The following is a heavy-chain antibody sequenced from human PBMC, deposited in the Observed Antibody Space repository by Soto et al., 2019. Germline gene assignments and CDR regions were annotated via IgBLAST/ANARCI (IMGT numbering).Heavy chain of an antibody. V-gene: IGHV3-53*01. CDR1: GFTVSSNY. CDR2: FIVSGGST. Sequence: GGSLRLSCAASGFTVSSNYMSWVRQAPGKGLEWVSVFIVSGGSTYYADSVKGRFTISRDNSKNTLYLQMNSLRAEDTAVYYCAYSSTPFDYWGQGTLVTVSS. D-gene: IGHD6-13*01. CDR3: AYSSTPFDY. J-gene: IGHJ4*02.